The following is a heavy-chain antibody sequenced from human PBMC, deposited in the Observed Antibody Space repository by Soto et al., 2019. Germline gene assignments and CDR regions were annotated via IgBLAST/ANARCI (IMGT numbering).Heavy chain of an antibody. Sequence: QVPLVQSGAEVKQPGSSVKVSCKASGGTFSSYAISWVRQAPGQGLEWMGGIIPIFGTANYAQKFQGRVTITADESTSTAYMELSSLRSEDTAVYYCARDRNYAIGGRILNWFDPWGQGTLVTVSS. CDR3: ARDRNYAIGGRILNWFDP. J-gene: IGHJ5*02. CDR2: IIPIFGTA. D-gene: IGHD1-7*01. CDR1: GGTFSSYA. V-gene: IGHV1-69*12.